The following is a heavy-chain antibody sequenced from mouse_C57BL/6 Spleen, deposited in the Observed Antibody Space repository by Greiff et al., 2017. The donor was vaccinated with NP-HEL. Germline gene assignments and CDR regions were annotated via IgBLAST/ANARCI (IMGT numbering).Heavy chain of an antibody. CDR2: IDPENGDT. V-gene: IGHV14-4*01. D-gene: IGHD3-1*01. CDR3: TTSGVGYFDV. J-gene: IGHJ1*03. CDR1: GFNIKDDY. Sequence: VQLQQSGAELVRPGASVKLSCTASGFNIKDDYMHWVKQRPEQGLEWIGWIDPENGDTEYASKFQGKATITADTSSNTAYLQLSSLTSEDTAVYYCTTSGVGYFDVWGTGTTVTVSS.